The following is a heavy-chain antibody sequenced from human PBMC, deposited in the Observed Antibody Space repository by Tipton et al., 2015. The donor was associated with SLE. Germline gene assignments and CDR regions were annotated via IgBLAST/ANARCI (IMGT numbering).Heavy chain of an antibody. Sequence: TLSLTCSVSGVSISTYYWSWIRQSPGKGLEWIGFFYFSGSSQYNPSLKSRVAISADTSNNQFSLELRSVTAADTAVYYCARVLVALLDLWGRGTLVTVSS. V-gene: IGHV4-59*12. CDR2: FYFSGSS. D-gene: IGHD2-15*01. CDR3: ARVLVALLDL. CDR1: GVSISTYY. J-gene: IGHJ2*01.